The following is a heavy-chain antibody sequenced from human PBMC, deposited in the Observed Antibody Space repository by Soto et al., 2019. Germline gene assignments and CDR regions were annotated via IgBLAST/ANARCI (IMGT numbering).Heavy chain of an antibody. CDR1: GFTFSIYA. V-gene: IGHV3-30-3*01. Sequence: QPGGSLRLSCAASGFTFSIYAMHWVRQAPGKGLEWLASISHDGNNRYYAGSVRGRFTISRDNSRNTLYLQMNSLSAADTAVYYCAKGVHGHSPRPDSWGQGTLVTVSS. D-gene: IGHD2-8*01. J-gene: IGHJ4*02. CDR3: AKGVHGHSPRPDS. CDR2: ISHDGNNR.